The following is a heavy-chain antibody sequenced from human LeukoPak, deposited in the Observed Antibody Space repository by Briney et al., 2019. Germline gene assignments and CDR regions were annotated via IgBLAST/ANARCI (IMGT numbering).Heavy chain of an antibody. CDR2: ISSSSSTI. D-gene: IGHD3-10*01. Sequence: PGGSLRLSCAASGFTFSSYSMNWVRQAPGKGLEWVSYISSSSSTIYYADSVKGRFTISRDNAKNSLYLQMNSLRAEDTAVYYCARDGSYYTFDYWGQGTLVTVSS. CDR1: GFTFSSYS. CDR3: ARDGSYYTFDY. J-gene: IGHJ4*02. V-gene: IGHV3-48*04.